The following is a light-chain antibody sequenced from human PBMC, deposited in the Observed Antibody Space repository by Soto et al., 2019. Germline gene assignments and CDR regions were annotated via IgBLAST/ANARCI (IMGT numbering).Light chain of an antibody. V-gene: IGLV1-40*01. CDR3: QTYDSSLSAVV. CDR1: SSNIGAGYD. CDR2: GNY. J-gene: IGLJ2*01. Sequence: QSVLTQTPSVSGAPGQRVTISCTGTSSNIGAGYDVHWYKQLPGTAPKLLIYGNYNRPSGVPDRFSGSKSGTSASLSITGLQAEDVAHYYWQTYDSSLSAVVFGGGTKVTVL.